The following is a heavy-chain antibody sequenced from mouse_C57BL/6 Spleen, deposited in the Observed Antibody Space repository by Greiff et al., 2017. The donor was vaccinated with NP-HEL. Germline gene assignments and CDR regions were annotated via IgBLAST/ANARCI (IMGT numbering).Heavy chain of an antibody. CDR3: SRPSSGRDY. D-gene: IGHD3-2*02. J-gene: IGHJ2*01. V-gene: IGHV1-22*01. Sequence: EVQLQQSGPELVKPGASVKMSCKASGYTFTDYNMHWVKQSHGKSLEWIGYINPNNGGTSHNQKFKGKATLTVNKSSRTAYMELSSLTSEDSAVYYWSRPSSGRDYWGQGTTLTVSS. CDR1: GYTFTDYN. CDR2: INPNNGGT.